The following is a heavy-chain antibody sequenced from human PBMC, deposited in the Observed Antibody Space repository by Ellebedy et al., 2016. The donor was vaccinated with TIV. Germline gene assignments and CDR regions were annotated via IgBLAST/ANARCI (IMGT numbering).Heavy chain of an antibody. J-gene: IGHJ6*02. CDR1: GFTFSSYG. D-gene: IGHD3-16*01. CDR2: ISYDGSNK. Sequence: GESLKISXAASGFTFSSYGMHWVRQAPGKGLEWVAVISYDGSNKYYADSVKGRFTISRDNSKNTLYLQMNSLRAEDTAVYYCAKGYGYYYYGMDVWGQGTTVTVPS. CDR3: AKGYGYYYYGMDV. V-gene: IGHV3-30*18.